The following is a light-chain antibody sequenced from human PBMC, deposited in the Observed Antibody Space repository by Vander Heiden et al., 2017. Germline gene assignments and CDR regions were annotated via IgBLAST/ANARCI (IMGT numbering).Light chain of an antibody. Sequence: DIQMTPSPSTLSASVGGGVTITWRANQSISNWLGWYQQKPREAPKLLNYEASSLESGVPSRISGRGSGTEFTLTISSLQPDDFATYYCQQYNSYAWTFGQGTKVEIK. CDR2: EAS. J-gene: IGKJ1*01. V-gene: IGKV1-5*03. CDR3: QQYNSYAWT. CDR1: QSISNW.